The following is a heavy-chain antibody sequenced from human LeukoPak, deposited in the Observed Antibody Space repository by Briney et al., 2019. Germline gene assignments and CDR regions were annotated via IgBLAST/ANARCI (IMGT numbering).Heavy chain of an antibody. V-gene: IGHV4-34*01. D-gene: IGHD3-9*01. CDR1: GGSLSGYY. Sequence: SETLSLTCAVYGGSLSGYYWSWIRQPPGKGLEWIGEINHSGSTNYNPSLKSRVTISVDTSKNQLSLKLSSMTAADTAVYYCASNFDSIWGQGTMVTVSS. CDR3: ASNFDSI. J-gene: IGHJ3*02. CDR2: INHSGST.